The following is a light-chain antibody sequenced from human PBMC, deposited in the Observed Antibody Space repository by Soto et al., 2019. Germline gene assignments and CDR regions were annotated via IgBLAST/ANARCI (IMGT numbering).Light chain of an antibody. J-gene: IGKJ1*01. CDR3: QHYHNWPPWT. Sequence: EIVMTQSPVTLSVSPGERATLSCRASHSVSSNLAWYQQKPGQAPRLLIYGASTRATGIPARFSGSGSGTEFTLSISSLQSEDFAVYYCQHYHNWPPWTFGQGTKVEIK. V-gene: IGKV3-15*01. CDR1: HSVSSN. CDR2: GAS.